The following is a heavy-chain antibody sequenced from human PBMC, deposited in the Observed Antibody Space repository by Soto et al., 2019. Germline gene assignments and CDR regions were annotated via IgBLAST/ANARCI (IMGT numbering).Heavy chain of an antibody. D-gene: IGHD6-19*01. CDR3: AGQPEYSSGWYTNFDY. V-gene: IGHV1-69*13. J-gene: IGHJ4*02. Sequence: SVKVSCKASGGTFSSYAISWVRQAPGQGLEWMGGIIPIFGTANYAQKFQGRVTITADESTSTAYMELSSLRSEDTAVYYCAGQPEYSSGWYTNFDYWGQGTLVTVSS. CDR2: IIPIFGTA. CDR1: GGTFSSYA.